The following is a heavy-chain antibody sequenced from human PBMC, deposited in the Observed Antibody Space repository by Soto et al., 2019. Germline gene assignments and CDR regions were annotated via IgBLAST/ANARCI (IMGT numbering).Heavy chain of an antibody. CDR1: GGTFSSYA. V-gene: IGHV1-69*13. CDR3: ASQGTLAFDI. J-gene: IGHJ3*02. D-gene: IGHD1-7*01. CDR2: IIPIFGTA. Sequence: RASVKVSCKASGGTFSSYAISWVRQAPGQGLEWMGGIIPIFGTANYAQKFQGRVTITADESTSTAYMELSSLRSEDTAVYYCASQGTLAFDIWGQGTMVTVSS.